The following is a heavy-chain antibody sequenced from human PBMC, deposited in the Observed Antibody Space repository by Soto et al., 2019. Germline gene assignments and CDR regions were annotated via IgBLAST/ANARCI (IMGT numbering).Heavy chain of an antibody. Sequence: ASVKVSCKASGGTFSSYAISWVRQAPGQGLEWMGGIIPIFGTANYAQKFQGRVTITADESTSTAYMELSSLRSEDTAVYYCARYTINMVRGLNYYGMDVWGQGTTVTVSS. J-gene: IGHJ6*02. D-gene: IGHD3-10*01. CDR2: IIPIFGTA. CDR3: ARYTINMVRGLNYYGMDV. CDR1: GGTFSSYA. V-gene: IGHV1-69*13.